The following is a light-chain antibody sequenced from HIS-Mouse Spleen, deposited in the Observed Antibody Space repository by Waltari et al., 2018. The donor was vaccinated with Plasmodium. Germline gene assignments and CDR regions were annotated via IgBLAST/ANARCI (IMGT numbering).Light chain of an antibody. CDR2: KAS. CDR1: LLANKY. J-gene: IGLJ3*02. V-gene: IGLV3-27*01. Sequence: SYALTQPSSVSVSPGQTARITGSGDLLANKYARWFQQKPGQAPVLVIYKASERPSGIPERFSGSSSGTTVTLTISGAQVEDEADYYCYSAADNNLVFGGGTKLTVL. CDR3: YSAADNNLV.